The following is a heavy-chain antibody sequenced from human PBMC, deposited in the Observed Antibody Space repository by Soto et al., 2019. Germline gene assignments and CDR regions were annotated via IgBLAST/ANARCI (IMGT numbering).Heavy chain of an antibody. CDR1: GGSFSGYY. CDR2: INHSGST. Sequence: PSETLSLTCAVYGGSFSGYYWSWIRQPPGKGLEWIGEINHSGSTNYNPSLKSRVTISVDTSKSQFSLKLSSVTAADTAVYYCGRAPYYDYIWGTSRKKIDYWGQGTLVTVSS. D-gene: IGHD3-16*02. CDR3: GRAPYYDYIWGTSRKKIDY. J-gene: IGHJ4*02. V-gene: IGHV4-34*01.